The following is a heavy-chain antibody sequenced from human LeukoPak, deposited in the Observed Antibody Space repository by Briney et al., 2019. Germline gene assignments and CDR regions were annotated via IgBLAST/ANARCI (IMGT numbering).Heavy chain of an antibody. CDR2: ISNNGGYT. V-gene: IGHV3-23*01. J-gene: IGHJ4*02. CDR3: AKQLGYCSDGSCYSPY. CDR1: GFTFSSSA. Sequence: PGGSLRLSCAASGFTFSSSAMSWVRQAPGKGLEWVSAISNNGGYTYYADSVQGRFTISRDNSKSTLCLRMNSLRAEDTAVYYCAKQLGYCSDGSCYSPYWGQGTLVTVSS. D-gene: IGHD2-15*01.